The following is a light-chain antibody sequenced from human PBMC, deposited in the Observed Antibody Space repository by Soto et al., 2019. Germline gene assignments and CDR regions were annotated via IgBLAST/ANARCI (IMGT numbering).Light chain of an antibody. Sequence: EIVLTQSPGTLSLSPGERATLSCRASQSVSSSYLAWYQQKPGQAPRLIIYGASSRATGIPDRFSGSGSGTDFTLTISRLEPEDFALYYCQQYSSSPLTFGGGTKVEIK. CDR3: QQYSSSPLT. J-gene: IGKJ4*01. CDR2: GAS. V-gene: IGKV3-20*01. CDR1: QSVSSSY.